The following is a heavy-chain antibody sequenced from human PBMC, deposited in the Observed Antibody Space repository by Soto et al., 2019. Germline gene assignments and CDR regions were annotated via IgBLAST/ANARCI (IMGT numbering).Heavy chain of an antibody. J-gene: IGHJ4*02. Sequence: QVQLVQSGAEVKKPGASVKVSCKASGYTFTGYYMHWVRQAPGQGLEWMGWINPNSGGTNYAQKFQGRVTMTRDTSISTAYMELSRLRSDDTAVYYCARDPQYYDILTGSTDDYWSQGTLVTVSS. CDR2: INPNSGGT. CDR3: ARDPQYYDILTGSTDDY. V-gene: IGHV1-2*02. CDR1: GYTFTGYY. D-gene: IGHD3-9*01.